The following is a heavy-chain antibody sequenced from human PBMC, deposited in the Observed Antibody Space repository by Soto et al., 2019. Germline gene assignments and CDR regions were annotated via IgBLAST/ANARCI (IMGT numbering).Heavy chain of an antibody. V-gene: IGHV5-51*01. Sequence: PWESLKISCKGSGYSFTRYWIGWVRQSPGKGLGWMGIIYPGDSDTRYSPSFQGQVAISADTSIRTEYMQRSSLKASDTAMYYCARRDSSSSYYYYYGMDVWGQGTPVTVSS. J-gene: IGHJ6*02. CDR2: IYPGDSDT. D-gene: IGHD6-6*01. CDR1: GYSFTRYW. CDR3: ARRDSSSSYYYYYGMDV.